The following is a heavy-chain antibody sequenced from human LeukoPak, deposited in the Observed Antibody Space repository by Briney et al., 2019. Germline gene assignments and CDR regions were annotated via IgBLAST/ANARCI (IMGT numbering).Heavy chain of an antibody. CDR1: GYTLSDYD. Sequence: ASVKVSCKASGYTLSDYDINWVRQATGQGLEWMGWINPNSGNAGYAQKFQGRVTMTRNTSISTAYMELSSLRSEDTAVYYCARALAWGGSSYSYYYMDVWDKGTTVTVSS. J-gene: IGHJ6*03. D-gene: IGHD1-26*01. V-gene: IGHV1-8*01. CDR2: INPNSGNA. CDR3: ARALAWGGSSYSYYYMDV.